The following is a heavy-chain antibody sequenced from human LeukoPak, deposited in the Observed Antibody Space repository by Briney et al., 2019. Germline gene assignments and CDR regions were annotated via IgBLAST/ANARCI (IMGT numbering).Heavy chain of an antibody. CDR2: ISYDGSNK. CDR3: AREGGYYDSSGYHHSGAFDV. J-gene: IGHJ3*01. CDR1: GFTFSSSA. V-gene: IGHV3-30*04. Sequence: PGGSLRLSCAASGFTFSSSAMSWVRQAPGKGLEWVAIISYDGSNKYSADSVKGRFTISRDISKNTLYLQMNGLRAEDTAVYYCAREGGYYDSSGYHHSGAFDVWGLGTMVTVSS. D-gene: IGHD3-22*01.